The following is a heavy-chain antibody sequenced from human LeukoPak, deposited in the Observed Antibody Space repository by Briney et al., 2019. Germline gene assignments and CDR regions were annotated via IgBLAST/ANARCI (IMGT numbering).Heavy chain of an antibody. Sequence: SVKVSCKASGGTFSSYEISWVRQAPGQGLEWMGGIIPMCGTAKYAQKFQGRVTITADKSTSTAYMELSSLRAEDTAVYYCASGTTDIVVVPATLRNYYFDYWGQGTLVTVSS. CDR3: ASGTTDIVVVPATLRNYYFDY. CDR1: GGTFSSYE. CDR2: IIPMCGTA. D-gene: IGHD2-2*01. J-gene: IGHJ4*02. V-gene: IGHV1-69*06.